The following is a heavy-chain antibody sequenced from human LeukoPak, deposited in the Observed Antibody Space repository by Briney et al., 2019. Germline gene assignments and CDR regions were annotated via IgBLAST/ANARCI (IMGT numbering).Heavy chain of an antibody. CDR1: GYTVTDFY. D-gene: IGHD5-24*01. V-gene: IGHV1-2*02. CDR2: TNPNSGGT. J-gene: IGHJ4*02. CDR3: ARVGQSDY. Sequence: ASVKVSCKASGYTVTDFYIHWVRQAPGQGLEWMGWTNPNSGGTNYPQKFQGRVTMTRDTSISTAYMELSRLRSGDTAMYYCARVGQSDYWGQGTLVTVSS.